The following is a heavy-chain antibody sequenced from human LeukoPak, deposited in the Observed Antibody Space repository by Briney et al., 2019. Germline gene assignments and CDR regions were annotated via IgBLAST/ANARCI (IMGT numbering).Heavy chain of an antibody. CDR2: LYSGGST. D-gene: IGHD4-17*01. Sequence: GGSLRLSCVASGFTVSNTYMTWVRQAPGKGLEWVSNLYSGGSTYYAHSVKGRFTISRDNSKNTVYLQVNSLGAEDTAVYYCARQSNYGDYDPWGQGTLVTVSS. V-gene: IGHV3-53*01. J-gene: IGHJ5*02. CDR1: GFTVSNTY. CDR3: ARQSNYGDYDP.